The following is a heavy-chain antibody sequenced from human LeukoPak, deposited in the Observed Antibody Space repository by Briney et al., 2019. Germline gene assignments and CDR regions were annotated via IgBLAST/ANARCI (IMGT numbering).Heavy chain of an antibody. V-gene: IGHV3-48*01. CDR1: GFTFSSYA. D-gene: IGHD2-2*01. J-gene: IGHJ6*04. CDR2: ISSSSSTI. CDR3: VRGVPADV. Sequence: QPGGSLRLSCAASGFTFSSYAMHWVRQAPGKGLEWVSYISSSSSTIYYADSVKGRFTISGDNAKNSLYLQMNSLRAEDTAVYYCVRGVPADVWGKGTTVTVSS.